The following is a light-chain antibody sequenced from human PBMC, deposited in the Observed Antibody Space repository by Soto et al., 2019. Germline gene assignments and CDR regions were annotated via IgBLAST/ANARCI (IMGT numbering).Light chain of an antibody. CDR3: QQADSFPVT. CDR2: GAS. V-gene: IGKV1D-12*01. CDR1: QRISSW. Sequence: DIQMTQSPSSVSASVGDRVTITCRASQRISSWLAWYQQKPGKAPKLLIYGASSLQSGVPSRFSGSGSGTDFILTISRLQPEDVATYYCQQADSFPVTFGPGTKVDIK. J-gene: IGKJ3*01.